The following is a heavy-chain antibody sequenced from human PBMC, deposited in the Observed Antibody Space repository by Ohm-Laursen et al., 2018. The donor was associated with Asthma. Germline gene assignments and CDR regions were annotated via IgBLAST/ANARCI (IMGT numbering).Heavy chain of an antibody. Sequence: SDTLSLTCAVSGGSISSGGYSWSWIRQPPGKGLEWIGYIYHSGSTYYNPSLKSRITISVDRSKNQFSLKLSSVTAADTAVYYCARGSMGGDAPLWSYYYGMDVWGQGTTVTVSS. CDR3: ARGSMGGDAPLWSYYYGMDV. V-gene: IGHV4-30-2*01. CDR1: GGSISSGGYS. J-gene: IGHJ6*02. CDR2: IYHSGST. D-gene: IGHD4-17*01.